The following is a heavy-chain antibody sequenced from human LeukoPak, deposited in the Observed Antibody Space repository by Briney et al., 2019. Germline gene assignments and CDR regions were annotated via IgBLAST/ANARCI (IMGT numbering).Heavy chain of an antibody. J-gene: IGHJ4*02. V-gene: IGHV3-30*18. CDR1: GFTFSSYG. D-gene: IGHD3-3*01. Sequence: GRSLRLSCAASGFTFSSYGMHWVRQAPGKGLEWVAVISYDGSNKYYADSVKGRFTISRDKSKNTLYLQMNSLRAEDTAVYYCAKDWRITIRGPFDYWGQGTLVTVSS. CDR2: ISYDGSNK. CDR3: AKDWRITIRGPFDY.